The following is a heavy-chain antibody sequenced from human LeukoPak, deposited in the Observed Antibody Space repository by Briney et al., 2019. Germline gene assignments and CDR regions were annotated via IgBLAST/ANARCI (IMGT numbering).Heavy chain of an antibody. CDR2: INPNSGGT. D-gene: IGHD3-16*01. J-gene: IGHJ6*04. Sequence: ASVTVSCKASGYTFTGYYMHWVRQAPGQGLEWMGWINPNSGGTNYAQKFQGRVTMTRDTSISTAYMELSRLRSVDTAVYYCARDVDRRGAGDVWGKGTTVTVSS. CDR3: ARDVDRRGAGDV. V-gene: IGHV1-2*02. CDR1: GYTFTGYY.